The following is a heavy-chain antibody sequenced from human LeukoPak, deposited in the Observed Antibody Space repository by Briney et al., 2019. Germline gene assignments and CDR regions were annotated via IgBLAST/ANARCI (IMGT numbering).Heavy chain of an antibody. CDR1: GYTFTSYD. CDR2: MNPNSGNT. Sequence: ASVKVSCKAPGYTFTSYDINWVRQATGQGLEWMGWMNPNSGNTGYAQKFQGRVTMTRNTSISTAYMELSSLRSEDTAVYYCARDTDGSGYLRGYYYYGIDVWGQGTTVTVSS. CDR3: ARDTDGSGYLRGYYYYGIDV. J-gene: IGHJ6*02. V-gene: IGHV1-8*01. D-gene: IGHD3-3*01.